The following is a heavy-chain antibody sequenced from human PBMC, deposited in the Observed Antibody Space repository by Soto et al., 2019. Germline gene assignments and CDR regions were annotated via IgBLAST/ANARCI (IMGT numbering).Heavy chain of an antibody. CDR1: GVTFSSYS. CDR2: ISSSSSYI. J-gene: IGHJ4*02. CDR3: ARGKKDYGLGYFDY. V-gene: IGHV3-21*01. Sequence: PGGSLRLSCAASGVTFSSYSMNWVRQAPGKGLEWVSSISSSSSYIYYADSVKGRFTISRDNAKNSLYLQMNSLRAEDTAVYYCARGKKDYGLGYFDYWGQGTLVTVSS. D-gene: IGHD4-17*01.